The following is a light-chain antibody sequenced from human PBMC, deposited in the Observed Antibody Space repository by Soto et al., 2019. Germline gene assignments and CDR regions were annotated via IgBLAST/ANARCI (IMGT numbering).Light chain of an antibody. V-gene: IGKV4-1*01. CDR3: QQYDTTPLT. Sequence: DIVMTQSPDSLAVSLGERATINCKSSQNVLYSSNNKNYLAWYQQKPGQPPKLLIYWASTRESGVPDRFSGSGSETDFTLTISSLQAEDVAVYYCQQYDTTPLTFGGGTKLEIK. J-gene: IGKJ4*01. CDR1: QNVLYSSNNKNY. CDR2: WAS.